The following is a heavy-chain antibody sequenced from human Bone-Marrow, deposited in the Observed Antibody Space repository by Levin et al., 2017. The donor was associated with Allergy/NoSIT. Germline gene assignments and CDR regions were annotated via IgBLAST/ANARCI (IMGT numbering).Heavy chain of an antibody. CDR2: IYHGGDT. CDR1: GDSVSGNDW. J-gene: IGHJ6*03. V-gene: IGHV4-4*02. Sequence: SETLSLTCAVSGDSVSGNDWWSWVRRPPGKGLEWIADIYHGGDTNYNPSLKSRVTISLDKSKNEVSLRLRYVTAADTAVYYCARVSNFYYYMDVWGKGTTVSVSS. CDR3: ARVSNFYYYMDV.